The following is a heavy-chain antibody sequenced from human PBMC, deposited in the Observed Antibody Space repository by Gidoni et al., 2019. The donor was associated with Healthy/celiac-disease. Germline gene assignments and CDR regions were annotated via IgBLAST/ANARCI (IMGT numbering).Heavy chain of an antibody. Sequence: EVQLVESGGGLVKPGGSLRLSCAASGFTFSSYSMNWVRQAPGKGLEWVSSISSSSSYIYYADSVKGRFTISRDNAKNSLYLQMNSLRAEDTAVYYCARDLQLPYYYYGMDVWGQGTTVTVSS. CDR2: ISSSSSYI. CDR3: ARDLQLPYYYYGMDV. V-gene: IGHV3-21*01. CDR1: GFTFSSYS. J-gene: IGHJ6*02. D-gene: IGHD2-2*01.